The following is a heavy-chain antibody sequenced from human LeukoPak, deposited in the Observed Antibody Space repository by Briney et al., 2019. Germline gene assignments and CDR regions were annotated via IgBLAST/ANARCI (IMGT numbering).Heavy chain of an antibody. J-gene: IGHJ4*02. CDR3: AKVIGYCSSTSCYPVD. Sequence: PGRSLRLSCAASGFTFSSYAMHWVRQAPGKGLEWVAVISYDGSNKYYADSVKGRFTISRDNSKNTLYLQMNSLRAEDTTVYYCAKVIGYCSSTSCYPVDWGQGTLVTVSS. D-gene: IGHD2-2*01. V-gene: IGHV3-30-3*01. CDR2: ISYDGSNK. CDR1: GFTFSSYA.